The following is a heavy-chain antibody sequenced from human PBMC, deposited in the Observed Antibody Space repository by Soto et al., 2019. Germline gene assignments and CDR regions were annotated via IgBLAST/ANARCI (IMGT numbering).Heavy chain of an antibody. V-gene: IGHV2-5*02. D-gene: IGHD3-22*01. CDR2: IYWDNGK. Sequence: QITLRESGPTLVRPTQTLTLTCTFSGFSLSVNGVGVGWIRQPPGKALEWVAVIYWDNGKRYSPSLHTRLSITKDTSQSQVVLTMTNVDPADTATYVCAHRRAPTYAFDSSGPQEEGGFDYWGQGILVTVSS. J-gene: IGHJ4*02. CDR1: GFSLSVNGVG. CDR3: AHRRAPTYAFDSSGPQEEGGFDY.